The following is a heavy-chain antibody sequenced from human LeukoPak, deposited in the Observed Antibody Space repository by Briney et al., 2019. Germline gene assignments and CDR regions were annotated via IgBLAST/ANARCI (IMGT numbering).Heavy chain of an antibody. CDR1: GFIFSSFG. CDR2: MSANGKNI. D-gene: IGHD5-24*01. CDR3: VKDSGGDGWNLKY. Sequence: GGSLRLSCAASGFIFSSFGMHWVRQAPGKGLEWVAVMSANGKNIYYVDSVKGRFTISRDISRSTLYLEMNSLRSEDTAIYYCVKDSGGDGWNLKYWGQGTLVTVSS. V-gene: IGHV3-30*18. J-gene: IGHJ4*02.